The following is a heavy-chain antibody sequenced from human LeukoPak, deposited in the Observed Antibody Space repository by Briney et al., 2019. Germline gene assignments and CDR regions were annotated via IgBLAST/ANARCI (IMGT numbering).Heavy chain of an antibody. CDR3: ARARVVGSGSYYVRGPDY. D-gene: IGHD3-10*01. CDR2: IRYDGSNK. CDR1: GFTFSSYG. Sequence: GGSLRLSCAASGFTFSSYGMHWVRQAPGKGLEWVAFIRYDGSNKYYADSVKGRFTISRDNSKNTLYLQMNSLRAEDTAVYYCARARVVGSGSYYVRGPDYWGQGTLVTVSS. J-gene: IGHJ4*02. V-gene: IGHV3-30*02.